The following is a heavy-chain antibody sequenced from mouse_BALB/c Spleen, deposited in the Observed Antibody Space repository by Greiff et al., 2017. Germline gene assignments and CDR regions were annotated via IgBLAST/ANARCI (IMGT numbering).Heavy chain of an antibody. CDR1: GFSLTSYG. CDR3: AYGYYWFAY. V-gene: IGHV2-9*02. J-gene: IGHJ3*01. CDR2: IWAGGST. D-gene: IGHD2-3*01. Sequence: VQRVESGPGLVAPSQSLSITCTVSGFSLTSYGVHWVRQPPGKGLEWLGVIWAGGSTNYNSALMSRLSISKDNSKSQVFLKMNSLQTDDTAMYYCAYGYYWFAYWGQGTLVTVSA.